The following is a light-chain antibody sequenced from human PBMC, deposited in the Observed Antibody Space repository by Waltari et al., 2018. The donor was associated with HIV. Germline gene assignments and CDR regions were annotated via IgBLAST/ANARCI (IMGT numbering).Light chain of an antibody. V-gene: IGKV1-9*01. CDR3: QQLHSFPLI. J-gene: IGKJ4*01. CDR2: GAS. CDR1: QDISTY. Sequence: DIQLTLYTSFLSSHEGDRVTFSCRASQDISTYLACYQQKPGEAPKLLIHGASTLHRGVTSRFSGSGSGTDFTLTIKNLRPEDFAIYYCQQLHSFPLIFGGWTKVE.